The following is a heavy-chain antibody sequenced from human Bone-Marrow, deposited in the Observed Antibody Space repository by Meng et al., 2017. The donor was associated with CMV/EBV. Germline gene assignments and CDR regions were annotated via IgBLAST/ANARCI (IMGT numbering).Heavy chain of an antibody. J-gene: IGHJ3*02. V-gene: IGHV3-74*01. CDR2: INSDGSST. D-gene: IGHD3-3*01. CDR1: GFTFSSYW. CDR3: ARDSIFGVVMDAFDI. Sequence: GESLKISCAASGFTFSSYWMSWVRQAPGKGLVWVSRINSDGSSTSYADSVKGRFTISRDNAKNTLYLQMNSLRAEDTAVYYCARDSIFGVVMDAFDIWGQGTMVTVSS.